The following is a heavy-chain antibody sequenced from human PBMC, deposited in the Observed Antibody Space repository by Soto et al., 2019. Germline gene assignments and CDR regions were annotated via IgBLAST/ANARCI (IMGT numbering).Heavy chain of an antibody. V-gene: IGHV3-30-3*01. CDR3: ARDRGIRGVMNYYGMDV. CDR1: GFTFSSYA. J-gene: IGHJ6*02. Sequence: ESGGGVVQPGRSLRLSCAASGFTFSSYAMHWVRQAPGKGLEWVAVISYDGSNKYYADSVKGRFTISRDNSKNTLYLQMNSLRAEDTAVYYCARDRGIRGVMNYYGMDVWGQGTTVTVSS. CDR2: ISYDGSNK. D-gene: IGHD3-10*01.